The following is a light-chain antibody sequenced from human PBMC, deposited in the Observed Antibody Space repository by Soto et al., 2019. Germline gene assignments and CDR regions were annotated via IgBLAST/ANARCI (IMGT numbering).Light chain of an antibody. V-gene: IGKV1-5*03. Sequence: DVQMTQSPSTVSASVGDRVTITCRAGQNIRGWLAWYQQKPGKAPNLLIYGASTLETGVPSRFSGSGFGTAFTLTISRLQPDDLGTYYCQQYISTRTFGQGTKVEVK. CDR2: GAS. J-gene: IGKJ1*01. CDR3: QQYISTRT. CDR1: QNIRGW.